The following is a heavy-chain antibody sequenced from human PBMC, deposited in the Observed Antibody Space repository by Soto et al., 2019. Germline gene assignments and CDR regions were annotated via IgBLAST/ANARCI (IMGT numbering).Heavy chain of an antibody. CDR1: GGSISSYY. CDR3: ASLGYCSSTSCYAKKADAFDI. CDR2: IYYSGST. D-gene: IGHD2-2*01. J-gene: IGHJ3*02. V-gene: IGHV4-59*08. Sequence: QVQLQESGPGLVKPSETLSLTCTVSGGSISSYYWSWIRQPPGKGLEWIGYIYYSGSTNYNPSLKIRVTISVDTSKNQFSLKLSSVTAADTAVYYCASLGYCSSTSCYAKKADAFDIWGQGTMVTVSS.